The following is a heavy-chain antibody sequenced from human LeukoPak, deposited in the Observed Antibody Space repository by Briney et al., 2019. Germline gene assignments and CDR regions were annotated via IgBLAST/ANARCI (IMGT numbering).Heavy chain of an antibody. CDR3: TRDQTPYY. J-gene: IGHJ4*02. CDR2: IRSKVYGGTP. Sequence: GGSLRLSCAASGFTFDDYGMSWVRQVPGKGLEWVGFIRSKVYGGTPEYAASVKGRFTISRDDSKGIAYLQMNSLKTEDTAVYYCTRDQTPYYWGQGTLVTVSS. CDR1: GFTFDDYG. V-gene: IGHV3-49*04.